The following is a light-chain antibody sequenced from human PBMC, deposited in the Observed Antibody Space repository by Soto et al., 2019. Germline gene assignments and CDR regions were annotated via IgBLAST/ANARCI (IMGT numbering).Light chain of an antibody. CDR2: EGS. V-gene: IGLV2-23*01. CDR1: SSNIGSYKL. J-gene: IGLJ3*02. CDR3: CSYAGSDTWV. Sequence: QSALTQPASVSGSPGQSITISCTEPSSNIGSYKLVSWYQRHPGKAPKLMIYEGSKRPSGISNRFSGSKSGNTAFLTISGLQAEDEADYYCCSYAGSDTWVFGGGTKVTVL.